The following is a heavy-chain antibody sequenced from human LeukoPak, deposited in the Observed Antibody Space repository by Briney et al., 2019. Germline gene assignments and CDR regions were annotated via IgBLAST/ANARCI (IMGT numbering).Heavy chain of an antibody. J-gene: IGHJ3*02. CDR2: ISSSGSTI. D-gene: IGHD4/OR15-4a*01. Sequence: GGSLRLSCAASGFTFSSYEMNWVRQAPGKGLEWVSYISSSGSTIYYADSVKGRFTISRDNANNSLYLQMNSLRAEDTAVYHCARDRDVDYGNDGFDIWGQGTTVTVSS. CDR1: GFTFSSYE. CDR3: ARDRDVDYGNDGFDI. V-gene: IGHV3-48*03.